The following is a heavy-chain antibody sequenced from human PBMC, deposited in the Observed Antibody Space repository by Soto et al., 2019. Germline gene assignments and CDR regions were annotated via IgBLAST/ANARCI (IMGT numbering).Heavy chain of an antibody. J-gene: IGHJ6*02. D-gene: IGHD6-13*01. CDR2: INHSGST. CDR3: ARGRRGSSSGYYYGMDV. V-gene: IGHV4-34*01. CDR1: GGSFSGYY. Sequence: PSETLSLTCAVYGGSFSGYYCSWIRQPPGKGLEGIGEINHSGSTNYNQSLKSRVTISVDTSKNQFSLKLSSVTAADTAVYYCARGRRGSSSGYYYGMDVWGQGTTVTVSS.